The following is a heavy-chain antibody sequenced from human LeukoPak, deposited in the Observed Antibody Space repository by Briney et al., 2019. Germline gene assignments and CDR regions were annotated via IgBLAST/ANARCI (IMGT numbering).Heavy chain of an antibody. CDR3: AAEAAYYYDSRDAFDV. CDR2: IVVGSGNT. D-gene: IGHD3-22*01. CDR1: GFTFTSSA. J-gene: IGHJ3*01. V-gene: IGHV1-58*01. Sequence: SVKVSCTASGFTFTSSAVQWVRQARGQRLEWIGWIVVGSGNTNYAQKFQERVTITRDMSTSLVYMELSSLRSEDTAVYYCAAEAAYYYDSRDAFDVWGQGTMVTVSS.